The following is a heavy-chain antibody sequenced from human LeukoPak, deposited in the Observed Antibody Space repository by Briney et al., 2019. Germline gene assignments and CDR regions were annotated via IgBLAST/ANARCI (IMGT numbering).Heavy chain of an antibody. CDR2: INPNSGGT. CDR3: ARDVVVTAIGDWFDP. V-gene: IGHV1-2*06. CDR1: GYTFTGYY. Sequence: ASVKVSCKASGYTFTGYYMHWVRQAPGQGLEWMGRINPNSGGTNYAQKFQGRVTMTRDTSISTAYMELSRLRSDDTAVYYCARDVVVTAIGDWFDPWGQGTLVTVSS. D-gene: IGHD2-21*02. J-gene: IGHJ5*02.